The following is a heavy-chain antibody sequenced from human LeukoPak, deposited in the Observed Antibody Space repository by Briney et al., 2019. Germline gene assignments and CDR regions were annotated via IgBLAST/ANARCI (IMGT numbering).Heavy chain of an antibody. J-gene: IGHJ6*02. Sequence: SETLSLTCTVSGGSISNPGYYWTWIRQHPGKGLEWIGSIYYSGSTYYNPSLKSRVTISVDTSKNQFSLKLSSVTAADTAVFYCARTHMVRGVIKYYYGMDVWGQGTTVTVSS. D-gene: IGHD3-10*01. CDR1: GGSISNPGYY. CDR2: IYYSGST. V-gene: IGHV4-39*01. CDR3: ARTHMVRGVIKYYYGMDV.